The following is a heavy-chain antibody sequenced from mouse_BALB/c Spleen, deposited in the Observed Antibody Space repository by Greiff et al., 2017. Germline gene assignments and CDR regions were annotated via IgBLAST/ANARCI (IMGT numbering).Heavy chain of an antibody. V-gene: IGHV2-6-7*01. Sequence: VHLVESGPGLVAPSQSLSITCTVSGFSLTGYGVNWVRQPPGKGLEWLGMIWGDGSTDYNSALKSRLSISKDNSKSQVFLKMNSLQTDDTARYYCAREGIYYGNYNYAMDYWGQGTSVTVSS. CDR3: AREGIYYGNYNYAMDY. D-gene: IGHD2-1*01. J-gene: IGHJ4*01. CDR1: GFSLTGYG. CDR2: IWGDGST.